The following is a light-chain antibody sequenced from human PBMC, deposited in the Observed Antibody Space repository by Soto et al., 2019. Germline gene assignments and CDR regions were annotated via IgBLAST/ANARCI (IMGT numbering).Light chain of an antibody. CDR3: QQYGSSPRT. V-gene: IGKV1-17*01. Sequence: DIPITQSPFSLSASVVDRVDITCRASQGIRKDLGWYQVKKGKAPKILIYDASSLESGVPSRFSGSGYGTDVNPTISRLETVDFAVYYCQQYGSSPRTFGQGTKVDIK. CDR1: QGIRKD. J-gene: IGKJ1*01. CDR2: DAS.